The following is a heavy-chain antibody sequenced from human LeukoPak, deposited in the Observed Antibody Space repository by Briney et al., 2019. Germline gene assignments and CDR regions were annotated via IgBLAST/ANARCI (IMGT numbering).Heavy chain of an antibody. CDR1: GYSFTSYW. V-gene: IGHV5-10-1*01. Sequence: GESLKISCKGSGYSFTSYWISWVRQMPGKGLEWMGRIDPSDSYTNYSPSFQGHVTISADKSISTAYLQWSSPKASDTAMYYCARFTCSSTSCYAGDYNYGMDVWGQGTTVTVSS. CDR2: IDPSDSYT. CDR3: ARFTCSSTSCYAGDYNYGMDV. D-gene: IGHD2-2*01. J-gene: IGHJ6*02.